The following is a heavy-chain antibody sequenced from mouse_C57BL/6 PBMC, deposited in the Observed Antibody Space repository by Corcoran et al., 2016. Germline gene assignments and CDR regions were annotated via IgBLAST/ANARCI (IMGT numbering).Heavy chain of an antibody. J-gene: IGHJ3*01. Sequence: QIQLVQSGPELKKPGETVKISCKASGYTFTTYGMSWVKQAPGQGLKWMGWINTYSGVPTYADDFKGRFAFSLETSASTAYLQINNLKNEDTATYFCARELTTVVATKGFAYWGQGTLVTVSA. CDR2: INTYSGVP. D-gene: IGHD1-1*01. V-gene: IGHV9-3*01. CDR1: GYTFTTYG. CDR3: ARELTTVVATKGFAY.